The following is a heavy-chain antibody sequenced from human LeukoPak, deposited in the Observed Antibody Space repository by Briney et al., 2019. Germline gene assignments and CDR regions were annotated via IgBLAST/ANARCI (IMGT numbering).Heavy chain of an antibody. J-gene: IGHJ5*02. D-gene: IGHD3-3*01. CDR1: GGSFSGYY. Sequence: SETLSLTCAVYGGSFSGYYWSWIRQPPGKGLEWIGEINHSGSTNYNPSLKSRVTISVDTSKNQFSLKLSSVTAADTAVYYCARGLLTYYDFWSGYHTNWFDPWGQGTLVTVSS. V-gene: IGHV4-34*01. CDR3: ARGLLTYYDFWSGYHTNWFDP. CDR2: INHSGST.